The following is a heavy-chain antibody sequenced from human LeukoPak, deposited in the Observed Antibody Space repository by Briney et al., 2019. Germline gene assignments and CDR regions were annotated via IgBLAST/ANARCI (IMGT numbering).Heavy chain of an antibody. CDR1: GFTFSSYS. D-gene: IGHD3-22*01. CDR3: ARNSYDSCGYYVDFHF. CDR2: ISSSSSTI. Sequence: PGGSLRLSCAASGFTFSSYSMNWVRQAPGKGLEWVSYISSSSSTIYYADSVKGRFTISRDNAKNSLYLQMNSLRDEDTAVYYCARNSYDSCGYYVDFHFWGQGTLVTVSS. J-gene: IGHJ1*01. V-gene: IGHV3-48*02.